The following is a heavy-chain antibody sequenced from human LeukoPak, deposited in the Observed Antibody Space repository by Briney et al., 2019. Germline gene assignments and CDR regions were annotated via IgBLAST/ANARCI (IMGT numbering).Heavy chain of an antibody. CDR3: ARDTYYYDSSGYCMFDY. Sequence: SETLSLTCTVSGGSISSSSYYWGWIRQPPGKGLEWIGSIYHSGSTYYNPSLKSRVTISVDTSKNQFSLKLSSVTAADTAVYYCARDTYYYDSSGYCMFDYWGQGTLVTVSS. D-gene: IGHD3-22*01. CDR2: IYHSGST. CDR1: GGSISSSSYY. J-gene: IGHJ4*02. V-gene: IGHV4-39*07.